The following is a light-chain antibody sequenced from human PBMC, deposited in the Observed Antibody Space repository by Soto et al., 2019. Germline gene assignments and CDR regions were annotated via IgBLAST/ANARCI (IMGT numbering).Light chain of an antibody. J-gene: IGKJ5*01. Sequence: EIVLTQSPVTLSLSPGERATLSCRASQSVSSYLAWYQQKPGQAPRLLIYDASNRATGIPARFSGSGSGTDFTRTISSLEPEDFAVYYCQQRSNWQSTFGQGTRLEI. V-gene: IGKV3-11*01. CDR2: DAS. CDR1: QSVSSY. CDR3: QQRSNWQST.